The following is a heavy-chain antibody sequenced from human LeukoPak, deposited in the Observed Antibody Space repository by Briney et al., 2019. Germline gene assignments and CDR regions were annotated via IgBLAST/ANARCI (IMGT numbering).Heavy chain of an antibody. CDR2: IYPGDADP. CDR1: GYSFTSYW. Sequence: GESLKISCKGSGYSFTSYWIGWVRKMPGKGLERMGIIYPGDADPRYSPSFQGQVTISADKSISTAYLQWSSLKASDTAMYYCARFSYGDHTRGFDYWGQGTLVTVSS. V-gene: IGHV5-51*01. J-gene: IGHJ4*02. CDR3: ARFSYGDHTRGFDY. D-gene: IGHD4-17*01.